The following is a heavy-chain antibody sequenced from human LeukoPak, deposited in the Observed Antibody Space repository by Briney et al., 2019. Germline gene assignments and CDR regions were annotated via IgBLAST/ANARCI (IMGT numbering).Heavy chain of an antibody. CDR1: GFTVSSNY. D-gene: IGHD3-22*01. CDR3: ARKFYYDSSGSDAFDI. J-gene: IGHJ3*02. CDR2: MYSGGST. Sequence: GGSLRLSCAASGFTVSSNYMTWVRQAPGKGLEWVSVMYSGGSTFYADSVQGRFTISRDSSKNTLYLQMNSLRAGDTAVYYCARKFYYDSSGSDAFDIWGQGTMVTVSS. V-gene: IGHV3-53*01.